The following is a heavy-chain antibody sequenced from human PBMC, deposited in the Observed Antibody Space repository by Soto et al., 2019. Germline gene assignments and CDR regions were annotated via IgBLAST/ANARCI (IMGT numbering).Heavy chain of an antibody. D-gene: IGHD6-13*01. J-gene: IGHJ5*02. V-gene: IGHV6-1*01. CDR3: ATGRAAGRGDWLDP. Sequence: SQALSLTCYISGASVSSNIAACNCIRQSPSRGLEWLGRTYYRSKWYNDYAVSVRGRITINPDTSKNQFSLQLKSVTPDDTAVYYCATGRAAGRGDWLDPWGQGTQVTVSS. CDR1: GASVSSNIAA. CDR2: TYYRSKWYN.